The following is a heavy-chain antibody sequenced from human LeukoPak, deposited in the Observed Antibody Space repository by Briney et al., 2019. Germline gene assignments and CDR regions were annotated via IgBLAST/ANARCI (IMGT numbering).Heavy chain of an antibody. CDR1: GGSISSSSYY. V-gene: IGHV4-39*07. CDR3: ARATRKLTMVREGEFDY. J-gene: IGHJ4*02. D-gene: IGHD3-10*01. CDR2: IYYSGST. Sequence: SETLSLTCTVSGGSISSSSYYWGWIRQPPGKGLEWIGSIYYSGSTYYNPSLKSRVTISVDTSKNQFSLKLSSVTAADTAVYYCARATRKLTMVREGEFDYWGQGTLVTVSS.